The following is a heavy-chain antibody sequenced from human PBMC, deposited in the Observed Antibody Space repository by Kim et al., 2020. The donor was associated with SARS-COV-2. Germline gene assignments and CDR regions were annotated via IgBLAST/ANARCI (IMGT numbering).Heavy chain of an antibody. Sequence: SETLSLTCTVSGGSISSYYWSWIRQPPGKGLEWIGYIYYSGSTNYNPSLKSRVTISVDTSKNQFSLKLSSVTAADTAVYYCARGSLKYYYDSSGYSIFDYWGQGTLVTVSS. V-gene: IGHV4-59*13. CDR2: IYYSGST. D-gene: IGHD3-22*01. J-gene: IGHJ4*02. CDR1: GGSISSYY. CDR3: ARGSLKYYYDSSGYSIFDY.